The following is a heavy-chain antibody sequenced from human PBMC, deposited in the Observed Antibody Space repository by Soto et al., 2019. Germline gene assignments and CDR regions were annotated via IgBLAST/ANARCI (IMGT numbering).Heavy chain of an antibody. D-gene: IGHD3-10*01. CDR1: GFTFSSYA. V-gene: IGHV3-23*01. J-gene: IGHJ4*02. CDR3: VPRYGSGRGGGY. Sequence: EVQLLESGGGLVQPGGSLRLSCAGSGFTFSSYAMSWVRQAPGTGLQWVSTISASGSDTDYVDSVKGRFSISRDNSKNTLYLQMYTLRDEDTAVYYCVPRYGSGRGGGYWGQGTLVTVSS. CDR2: ISASGSDT.